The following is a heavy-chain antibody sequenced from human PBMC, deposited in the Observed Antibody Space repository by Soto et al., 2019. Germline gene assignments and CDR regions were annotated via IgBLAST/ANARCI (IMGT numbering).Heavy chain of an antibody. CDR2: ISASGRST. V-gene: IGHV3-23*01. CDR3: AKDGNWLDVYFDV. Sequence: GGSLRLSCVASGIDFSNYAMSWVRQAPGKGLEWVSIISASGRSTYHADSVKGRFTISRDNSKNTLYLHMTNLRADDTAVYYCAKDGNWLDVYFDVWGQGTPVTAPQ. J-gene: IGHJ4*02. D-gene: IGHD6-19*01. CDR1: GIDFSNYA.